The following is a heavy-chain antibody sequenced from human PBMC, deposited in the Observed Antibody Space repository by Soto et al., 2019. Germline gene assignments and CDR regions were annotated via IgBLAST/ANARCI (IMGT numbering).Heavy chain of an antibody. D-gene: IGHD1-7*01. Sequence: SETLSLTCTVSGGSISSGGYYWSWIRQHPGKGLEWIGYIYYSGSTYYNPSLKSRVTISVDTSKNQFSLKLSSVTAADTAVYYCARNENYEYYYYYGMDVWGQGTTVTVSS. J-gene: IGHJ6*02. CDR1: GGSISSGGYY. CDR3: ARNENYEYYYYYGMDV. CDR2: IYYSGST. V-gene: IGHV4-31*03.